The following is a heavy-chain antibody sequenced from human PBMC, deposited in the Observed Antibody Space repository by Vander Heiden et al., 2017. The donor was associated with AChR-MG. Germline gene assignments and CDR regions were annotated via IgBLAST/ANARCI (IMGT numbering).Heavy chain of an antibody. J-gene: IGHJ4*02. D-gene: IGHD5-12*01. V-gene: IGHV3-30*18. CDR1: GFTFSSYG. CDR3: AKDGYSGYDPNLTDY. CDR2: ISYDGSNK. Sequence: QVQLVESGGGVVQPGRSLRLSCAASGFTFSSYGMHWVRQAPGKGLEWVAVISYDGSNKYYADSVKGRFTISRDNSKNTLYLQMNSLRAEDTAVYYCAKDGYSGYDPNLTDYWGQGTLVTVSS.